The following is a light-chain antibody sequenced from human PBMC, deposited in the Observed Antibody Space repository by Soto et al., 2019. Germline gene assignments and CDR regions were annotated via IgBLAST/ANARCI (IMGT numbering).Light chain of an antibody. CDR1: SNDVGGYNY. Sequence: QSALTQPRSVSGSPGQSVTLSCTGTSNDVGGYNYVSWYQQYPGKAPTLMIYDVGKRPSGVPDRFSGSKSGNTASLIISGLQAEDEADYYCCSYAGSDSLVFGGGTQLTVL. J-gene: IGLJ2*01. V-gene: IGLV2-11*01. CDR2: DVG. CDR3: CSYAGSDSLV.